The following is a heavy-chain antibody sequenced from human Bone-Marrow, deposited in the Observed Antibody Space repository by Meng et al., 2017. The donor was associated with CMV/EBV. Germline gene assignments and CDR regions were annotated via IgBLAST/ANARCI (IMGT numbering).Heavy chain of an antibody. CDR1: IFPVSDNY. D-gene: IGHD3-10*01. CDR3: ARGHVAYYS. CDR2: IYTDDTT. Sequence: GESLKIFCAGSIFPVSDNYMSWVRQAPGKGLEWVSIIYTDDTTFYADSVKGRFTISRDNYNNTLYLQMNSLRAEDTAVYYCARGHVAYYSWGQGTLVTVSS. J-gene: IGHJ4*02. V-gene: IGHV3-53*01.